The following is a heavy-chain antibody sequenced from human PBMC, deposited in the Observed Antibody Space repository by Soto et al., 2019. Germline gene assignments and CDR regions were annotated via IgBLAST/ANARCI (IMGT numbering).Heavy chain of an antibody. CDR2: MNPNSGNT. CDR1: GYTFTSYD. Sequence: ASVKVSCKASGYTFTSYDINWVRQATGQGLEWMGWMNPNSGNTGYAQKFQGRVTMTRNTTISTAYMELSSLRSEDTAVYYCARDLGSSWYADFDYWGQRTLVTVSS. CDR3: ARDLGSSWYADFDY. J-gene: IGHJ4*02. V-gene: IGHV1-8*01. D-gene: IGHD6-13*01.